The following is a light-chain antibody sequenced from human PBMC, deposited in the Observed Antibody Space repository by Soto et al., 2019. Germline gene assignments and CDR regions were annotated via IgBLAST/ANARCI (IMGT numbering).Light chain of an antibody. CDR1: SWNIGNNY. Sequence: QSALSQPPSVSAAPGQYVTVSCCGSSWNIGNNYVSWYQQLPGTAPQLLIYENNKRPSGIPDRFSGSKSGTSATLGITGLQTGDEADYYCGTWDSSLSAGVFGTGTKVTVL. CDR2: ENN. J-gene: IGLJ1*01. V-gene: IGLV1-51*02. CDR3: GTWDSSLSAGV.